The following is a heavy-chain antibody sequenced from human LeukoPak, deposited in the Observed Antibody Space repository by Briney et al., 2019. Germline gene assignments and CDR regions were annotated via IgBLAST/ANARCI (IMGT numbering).Heavy chain of an antibody. CDR2: MYHSGST. Sequence: SETLSLTCAVSGYSISNAYYWGWIRQPPGKGLEWIASMYHSGSTYYNPSLKSRVTISVDTSKNQFSLKLNSVTAADTAVYYCVRHPRYSTGWAIDYWGQGTRVTVSS. J-gene: IGHJ4*02. CDR3: VRHPRYSTGWAIDY. V-gene: IGHV4-38-2*01. D-gene: IGHD6-19*01. CDR1: GYSISNAYY.